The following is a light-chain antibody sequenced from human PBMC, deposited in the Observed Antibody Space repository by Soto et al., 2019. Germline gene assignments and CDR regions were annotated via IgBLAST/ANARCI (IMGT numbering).Light chain of an antibody. J-gene: IGKJ5*01. CDR2: SAS. CDR1: QDISVY. CDR3: QKFNTAPLT. Sequence: DIQMTQSPSSLSASVGDRVTITCRASQDISVYLAWYQQKPGKVPKLLIYSASTLQSGLPSRFRGSGSGTDFTLTISSLQPEDVATYYCQKFNTAPLTFGQGTRLEIK. V-gene: IGKV1-27*01.